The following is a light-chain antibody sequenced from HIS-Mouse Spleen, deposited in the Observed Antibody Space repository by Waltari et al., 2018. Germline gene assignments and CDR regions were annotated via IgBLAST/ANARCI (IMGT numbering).Light chain of an antibody. V-gene: IGLV1-47*01. CDR2: RNN. Sequence: QSVLTQPPSASGTPGQRVTISCSGSSSNIGSNYVYWYQQLPGPAPKLLIYRNNHRPSGVPDRVSGSKAGTAASLAISGLRSEDEADYYCAAWDDSLSGPVFGGGTKLTVL. J-gene: IGLJ3*02. CDR3: AAWDDSLSGPV. CDR1: SSNIGSNY.